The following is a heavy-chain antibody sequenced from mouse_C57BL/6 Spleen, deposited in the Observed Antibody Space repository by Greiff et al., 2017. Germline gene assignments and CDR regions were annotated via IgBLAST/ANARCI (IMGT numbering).Heavy chain of an antibody. J-gene: IGHJ2*01. V-gene: IGHV1-9*01. CDR3: AKYCSGSRYYFDY. D-gene: IGHD1-1*01. Sequence: QVQLQQSGAELMKPGASVKLSCTATGYTFTGYWIEWVKQRPGHGLEWIGEILPGSGSTNYNDKFKGKATFTADTSSNTAYMQLSSLTTEDSAIYYCAKYCSGSRYYFDYWGQGTTLTVSS. CDR2: ILPGSGST. CDR1: GYTFTGYW.